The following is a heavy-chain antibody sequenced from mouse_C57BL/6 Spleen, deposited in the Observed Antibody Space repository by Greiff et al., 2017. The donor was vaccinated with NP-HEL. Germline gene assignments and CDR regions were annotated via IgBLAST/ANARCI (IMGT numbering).Heavy chain of an antibody. Sequence: QVQLQQPGAELVRPGSSVKLSCKASGYTFTSYWMHWVKQRPIQGLEWIGNIDPSDSETHYNQKFKDKATLTVDKSSSTAYMQLSSLTSEDSAVYDCAREGELGRGRFAYWGQGTLVTVSA. CDR2: IDPSDSET. CDR3: AREGELGRGRFAY. V-gene: IGHV1-52*01. CDR1: GYTFTSYW. J-gene: IGHJ3*01. D-gene: IGHD4-1*01.